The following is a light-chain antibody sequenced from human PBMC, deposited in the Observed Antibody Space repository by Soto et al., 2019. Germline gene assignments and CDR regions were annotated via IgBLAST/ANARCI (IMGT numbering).Light chain of an antibody. CDR3: QQYNSYWT. V-gene: IGKV1-5*01. CDR1: QSISSW. Sequence: DMQMTHALSPLSASVGDRVTITCRASQSISSWLAWYQQKPGKAPKLLIYDASSLESGVPSRFSGSGSGTEFTLTISSLQPDDFATYHCQQYNSYWTFGQGTKV. J-gene: IGKJ1*01. CDR2: DAS.